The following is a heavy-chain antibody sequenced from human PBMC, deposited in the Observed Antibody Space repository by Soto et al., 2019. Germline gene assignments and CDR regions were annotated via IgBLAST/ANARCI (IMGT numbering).Heavy chain of an antibody. V-gene: IGHV3-48*01. CDR2: ISSSSSTI. CDR1: GFTFSSYS. Sequence: EVQLVESGGGLVQPGGSLRLSCAASGFTFSSYSMNWVRQAPGKGLEWVSYISSSSSTIYYADSVKGRFTISRDNAKNSLYLQMNSLRAEDTAVYHCAGGYDDAFDIWGQGTMVTVSS. D-gene: IGHD5-12*01. J-gene: IGHJ3*02. CDR3: AGGYDDAFDI.